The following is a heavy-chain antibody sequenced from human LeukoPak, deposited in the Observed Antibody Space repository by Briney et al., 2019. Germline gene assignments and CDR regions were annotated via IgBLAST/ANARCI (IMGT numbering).Heavy chain of an antibody. V-gene: IGHV3-48*01. Sequence: WGSLRLSCAASGFIFSNYNMNWVRQAPGKGLEWVSFIDTISNTMYYADSVKGRFTISRDNGKNSLYLQMNSLRVGDTAVYYCATTPLGSSRLFDHWGQGTLVTVSS. CDR2: IDTISNTM. CDR1: GFIFSNYN. J-gene: IGHJ4*02. D-gene: IGHD6-13*01. CDR3: ATTPLGSSRLFDH.